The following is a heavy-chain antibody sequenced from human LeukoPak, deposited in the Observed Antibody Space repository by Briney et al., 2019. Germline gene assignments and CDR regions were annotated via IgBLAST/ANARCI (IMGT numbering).Heavy chain of an antibody. Sequence: ASVKVSCKASGYTFTSYGISWVRQAPGQRLEWMGWINAGNGNTKYSQKFQGRVTITRDTSASTAYMELSSLRSEDTAVYYCARDSPIGSSFDYWGQGTLVTVSS. CDR2: INAGNGNT. D-gene: IGHD6-13*01. CDR3: ARDSPIGSSFDY. J-gene: IGHJ4*02. V-gene: IGHV1-3*01. CDR1: GYTFTSYG.